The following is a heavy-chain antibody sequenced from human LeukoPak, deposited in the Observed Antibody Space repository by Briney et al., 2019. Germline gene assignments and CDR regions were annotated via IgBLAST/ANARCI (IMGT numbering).Heavy chain of an antibody. D-gene: IGHD3-9*01. Sequence: PGGSLRLSCAASGFTFSSYGVHWVRQAPGKGLEWVAAIWYDGSNKYYADSVKGRFTISRDNSKNTLYLQMNSLRAEDTAVYYCAREGYDILTGYEGNWFDPWGQGTLVTVSS. J-gene: IGHJ5*02. CDR2: IWYDGSNK. CDR1: GFTFSSYG. CDR3: AREGYDILTGYEGNWFDP. V-gene: IGHV3-33*01.